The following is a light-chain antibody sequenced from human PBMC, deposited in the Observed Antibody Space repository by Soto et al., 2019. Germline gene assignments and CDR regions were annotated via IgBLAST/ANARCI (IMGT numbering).Light chain of an antibody. J-gene: IGLJ1*01. Sequence: QSALTQPASVSGSPGQSITISCTGTSSDVGGYNYVSWYQQHPGKAPKLMIYDVSNRPSGVSNRFSGSKSGNTASLTISGRQAADEAEYYCSSYTSSSTLYVFGTGTKLTVL. CDR3: SSYTSSSTLYV. CDR1: SSDVGGYNY. CDR2: DVS. V-gene: IGLV2-14*01.